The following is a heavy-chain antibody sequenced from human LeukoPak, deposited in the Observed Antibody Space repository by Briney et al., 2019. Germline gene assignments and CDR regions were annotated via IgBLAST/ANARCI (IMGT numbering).Heavy chain of an antibody. D-gene: IGHD5-12*01. V-gene: IGHV3-30*02. CDR2: IRYDGSNK. CDR1: GFTFSSNG. J-gene: IGHJ4*02. CDR3: AKVRGYSGYDPKDY. Sequence: GGSLRLSCAASGFTFSSNGMHWVRQAPGKGLEWVAFIRYDGSNKYYADSVKGRFTISRDNSESTLYLQMNSLRAEDTAVYYCAKVRGYSGYDPKDYWGQGTLVTVSS.